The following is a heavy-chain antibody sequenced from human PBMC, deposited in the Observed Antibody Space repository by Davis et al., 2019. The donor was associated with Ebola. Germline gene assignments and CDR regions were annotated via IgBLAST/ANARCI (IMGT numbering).Heavy chain of an antibody. J-gene: IGHJ6*02. CDR3: ARERWLLLLREGMDV. V-gene: IGHV3-30*04. CDR2: ISYDGSNK. D-gene: IGHD2-15*01. CDR1: GFTFSSYA. Sequence: GGSLRLSCAASGFTFSSYAMHWVRQAPGKGLEWVAVISYDGSNKYYADSVKGRFTISRDNAKNSLYLQMNSLRAEDTAVYYCARERWLLLLREGMDVWGQGTTVTVSS.